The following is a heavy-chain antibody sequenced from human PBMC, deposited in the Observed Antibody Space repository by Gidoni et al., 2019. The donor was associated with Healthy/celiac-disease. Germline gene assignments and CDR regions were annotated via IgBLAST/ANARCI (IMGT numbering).Heavy chain of an antibody. CDR2: INAGNGNT. V-gene: IGHV1-3*01. D-gene: IGHD2-8*01. CDR3: ARDLNGYPPF. CDR1: GYTFTSYA. J-gene: IGHJ4*02. Sequence: QVQLVQSGAEVKKPGASVKVSCKASGYTFTSYAMHWVRQAPGQRLEWMGWINAGNGNTKYSQKFQGRVTITRDTSASTAYMELSSLRSEDTAVYYCARDLNGYPPFWGQGTLVTVSS.